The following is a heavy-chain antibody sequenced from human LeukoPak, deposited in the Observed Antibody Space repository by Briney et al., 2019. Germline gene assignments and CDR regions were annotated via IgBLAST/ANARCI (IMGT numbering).Heavy chain of an antibody. J-gene: IGHJ4*02. Sequence: VASVKVSCKASGYIFTGYYLFWVRQAPGQGLEWMGWINPNGGATRYAQKFQGRVTLTCDTSIRTTYMELSSLTSDDTAVCYCARDERYSDADHHYPDLGYWGQGTLVTVSS. CDR1: GYIFTGYY. D-gene: IGHD3-16*01. V-gene: IGHV1-2*02. CDR3: ARDERYSDADHHYPDLGY. CDR2: INPNGGAT.